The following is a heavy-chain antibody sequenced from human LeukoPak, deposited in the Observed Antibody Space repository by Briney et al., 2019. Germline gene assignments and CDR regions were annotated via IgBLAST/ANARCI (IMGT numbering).Heavy chain of an antibody. CDR1: GGSISSSSYC. Sequence: PSETLSLTCTVSGGSISSSSYCWGWIRQPPGKGLEWIGSIYYSGSTYYNPSLKSRVTISVDTSKNQFSLKLSSVTAADTAVYYCAREGQGKYYYGSGTGIDYWGQGTLVTVSS. CDR3: AREGQGKYYYGSGTGIDY. J-gene: IGHJ4*02. CDR2: IYYSGST. D-gene: IGHD3-10*01. V-gene: IGHV4-39*07.